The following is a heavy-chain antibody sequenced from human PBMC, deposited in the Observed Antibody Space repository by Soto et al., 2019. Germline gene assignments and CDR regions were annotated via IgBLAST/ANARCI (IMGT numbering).Heavy chain of an antibody. CDR3: ARARIAVAGYDY. D-gene: IGHD6-19*01. J-gene: IGHJ4*02. V-gene: IGHV3-23*01. CDR2: ISGSGGST. CDR1: GXTFSSYS. Sequence: GSLRLSCAASGXTFSSYSMSWVRQAPGKGLEWVSAISGSGGSTYYADGVKGRFTISRDNDKNTLYLQTNSMRAEDTAVYYCARARIAVAGYDYWGQGTLATVS.